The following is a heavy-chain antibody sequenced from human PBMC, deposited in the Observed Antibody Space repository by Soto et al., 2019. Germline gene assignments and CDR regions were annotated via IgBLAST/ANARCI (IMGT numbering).Heavy chain of an antibody. D-gene: IGHD3-3*01. CDR2: ISPDGSTE. CDR3: ATPFLEWFKNGLDV. CDR1: GFTFSDYA. J-gene: IGHJ6*02. Sequence: QVQMVESGGGVVRPGRPLTLSCAASGFTFSDYAMHWVRQAPGKGMEWVAVISPDGSTEGYADSVKGRFTISRADPKKASFLQSNSLRVELTAEYFCATPFLEWFKNGLDVWGQGTTVTFS. V-gene: IGHV3-30-3*01.